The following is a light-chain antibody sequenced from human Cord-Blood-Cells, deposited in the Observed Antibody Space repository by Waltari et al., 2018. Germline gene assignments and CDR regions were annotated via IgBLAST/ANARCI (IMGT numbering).Light chain of an antibody. V-gene: IGKV4-1*01. CDR1: PSVLYSSNNKNY. CDR2: WAS. J-gene: IGKJ1*01. Sequence: DIVMTQSPDSLAVFLGGRATINCKSSPSVLYSSNNKNYLAWYQQKPGQPPKLLIYWASTRESGVPDRFSGGGSGTDFTLTISILQAEDVAVYYCQQYYSTPWTFGQGTKVEIK. CDR3: QQYYSTPWT.